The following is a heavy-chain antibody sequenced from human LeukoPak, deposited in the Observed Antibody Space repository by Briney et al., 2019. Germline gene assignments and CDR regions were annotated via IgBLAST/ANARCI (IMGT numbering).Heavy chain of an antibody. Sequence: GGSLRLSCAASGFTFSSYAMSWVRQAPGKGLEWVSGISGSGGSTHYADSVKDRFTISRDNSKNILYLQMNSLRAEDTAVYYCAKETVVVVAATPDAFDIWGQGTMVTVSS. CDR1: GFTFSSYA. CDR3: AKETVVVVAATPDAFDI. J-gene: IGHJ3*02. CDR2: ISGSGGST. D-gene: IGHD2-15*01. V-gene: IGHV3-23*01.